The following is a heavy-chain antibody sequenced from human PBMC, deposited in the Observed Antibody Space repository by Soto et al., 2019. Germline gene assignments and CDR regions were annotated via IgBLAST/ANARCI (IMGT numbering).Heavy chain of an antibody. D-gene: IGHD3-10*01. V-gene: IGHV3-53*04. J-gene: IGHJ3*02. CDR3: ARTGGSGSYYDGFDI. CDR2: IYSGGST. Sequence: EVPLVESGGGLVQPGGSLRLSCAASGFTVSSNYMSWVRQAPGKGLEWVSVIYSGGSTYYADSVKGRFTISRHNSKNTLYLQMNSLRAEDTAVYYCARTGGSGSYYDGFDIWGQGTMVTVSS. CDR1: GFTVSSNY.